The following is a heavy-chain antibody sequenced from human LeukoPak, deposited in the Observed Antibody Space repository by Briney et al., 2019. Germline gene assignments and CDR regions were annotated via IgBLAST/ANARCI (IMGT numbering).Heavy chain of an antibody. Sequence: GASVKVSCKASGYTFTSYDINWVRQATGQGLEWMGWMNPNSGNTGYAQKLQGRVTMTTDTSTSTAYMELRSLRSDDTAVYYCARDSPAVAGRFYYFDYWGQGTLVTVSS. CDR1: GYTFTSYD. D-gene: IGHD6-19*01. J-gene: IGHJ4*02. V-gene: IGHV1-8*01. CDR2: MNPNSGNT. CDR3: ARDSPAVAGRFYYFDY.